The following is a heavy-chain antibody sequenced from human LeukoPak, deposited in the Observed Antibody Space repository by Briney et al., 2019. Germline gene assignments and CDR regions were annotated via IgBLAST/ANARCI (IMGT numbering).Heavy chain of an antibody. D-gene: IGHD3-3*02. CDR2: IYYSGST. CDR3: ARVIFGVVIPLANYYYYMDV. J-gene: IGHJ6*03. V-gene: IGHV4-59*01. CDR1: GGPISSYY. Sequence: KPSETLSLTCTVSGGPISSYYWSWIRQPPGKGLEWIGYIYYSGSTNYNPSLKSRVTISVDTSKNQFSLKLSSVTAADTAVYYCARVIFGVVIPLANYYYYMDVWGKGTTVTVSS.